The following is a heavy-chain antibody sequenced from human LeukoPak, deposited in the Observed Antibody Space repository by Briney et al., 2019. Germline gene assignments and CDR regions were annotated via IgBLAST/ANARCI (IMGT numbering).Heavy chain of an antibody. V-gene: IGHV3-7*05. CDR3: AREGSWRNWLDH. Sequence: GGSLRRSGAASGFTFSSYWMIWVRQAPGKGREWVAKIKQDGSEKYYVDSVKGRFSISRDNAKNSLYLEMNSLRAEDTAVYYGAREGSWRNWLDHWGQGTLVTVSS. CDR2: IKQDGSEK. CDR1: GFTFSSYW. D-gene: IGHD6-19*01. J-gene: IGHJ5*02.